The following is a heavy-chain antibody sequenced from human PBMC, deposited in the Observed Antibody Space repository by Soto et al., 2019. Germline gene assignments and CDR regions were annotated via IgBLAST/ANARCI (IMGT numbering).Heavy chain of an antibody. CDR2: IYYSGST. CDR3: ATSNWFDP. J-gene: IGHJ5*02. Sequence: QLQLQESGPGLVKPSETLSLTCTVSGGSISSRGYYWGWIRQPPGKGLEWIGTIYYSGSTYYNPSLKSRVTIAVATSKIQFSLKLSSVTAAVTAVYYCATSNWFDPWGQGTLVTVSS. V-gene: IGHV4-39*01. CDR1: GGSISSRGYY.